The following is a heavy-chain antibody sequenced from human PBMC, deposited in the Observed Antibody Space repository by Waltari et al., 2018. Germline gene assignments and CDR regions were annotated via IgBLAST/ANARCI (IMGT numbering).Heavy chain of an antibody. J-gene: IGHJ4*02. D-gene: IGHD5-12*01. CDR1: GGSISSSSYY. V-gene: IGHV4-39*01. CDR2: IYYSGST. CDR3: ARRRRGYNPTAFDY. Sequence: QLQLQESGPGLVKPSETLSLTCTVSGGSISSSSYYWGWIRQPPGKGLEWIGSIYYSGSTYYNPYLKSRVTISVDTSKNQFSLKLSSVTAADTAVYYCARRRRGYNPTAFDYWGQGTLVTVSS.